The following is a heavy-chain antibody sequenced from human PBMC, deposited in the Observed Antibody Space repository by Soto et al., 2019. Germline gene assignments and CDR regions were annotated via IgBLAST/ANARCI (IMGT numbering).Heavy chain of an antibody. D-gene: IGHD2-2*01. CDR2: THHSGST. CDR3: ARSEGDIVVEPAAKNWFDP. J-gene: IGHJ5*02. CDR1: GGSLSGNY. Sequence: SETLSLTCAVYGGSLSGNYWGWIRQRPGKGLEWIGETHHSGSTAYNPSLKSRVTISVDTPKNQFSLKLSSVTAADTAVYYCARSEGDIVVEPAAKNWFDPWGQGTLVTVSS. V-gene: IGHV4-34*01.